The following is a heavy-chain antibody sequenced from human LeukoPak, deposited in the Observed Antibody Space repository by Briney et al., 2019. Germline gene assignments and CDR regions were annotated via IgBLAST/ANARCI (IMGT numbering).Heavy chain of an antibody. CDR1: GGSFSGYY. CDR3: ARGGRWYSSGWNRWFDP. Sequence: SETLSLTCAVYGGSFSGYYWSWSRQAPGKGLEWIGYIYYNGNTNYNPSLKSRFTISIDTSRNLFSLKLSSVTAADTAVYYCARGGRWYSSGWNRWFDPWGQGTLVTVSS. D-gene: IGHD6-19*01. V-gene: IGHV4-59*12. CDR2: IYYNGNT. J-gene: IGHJ5*02.